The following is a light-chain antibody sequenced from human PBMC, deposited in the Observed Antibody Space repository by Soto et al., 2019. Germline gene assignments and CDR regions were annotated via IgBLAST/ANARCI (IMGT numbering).Light chain of an antibody. Sequence: QSVLTQPPSVSEAPGQRVTISCTGSSSNIGADYDVHWYQQLPGTAPKLLIYGNTNRPSGVPDRFSGSKSGTSASLAITGLQTEDEADYYCQSYDSSLSNSIFGGGTKLTVL. V-gene: IGLV1-40*01. CDR1: SSNIGADYD. CDR2: GNT. CDR3: QSYDSSLSNSI. J-gene: IGLJ2*01.